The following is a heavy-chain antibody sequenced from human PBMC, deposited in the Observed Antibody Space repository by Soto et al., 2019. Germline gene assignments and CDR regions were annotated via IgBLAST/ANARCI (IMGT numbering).Heavy chain of an antibody. CDR2: ISGSDGKT. V-gene: IGHV3-23*01. CDR3: ARDLPRRFGYYDSSGYTTSSYNWFDP. D-gene: IGHD3-22*01. Sequence: PGGSLRLSCAASGFSFGSYALSWVRQAPGKGLEWVSTISGSDGKTFYADSVKGRFTISRDNSKNTLYLQMNSLRAEDTAVYYCARDLPRRFGYYDSSGYTTSSYNWFDPWGQGTLVTVSS. J-gene: IGHJ5*02. CDR1: GFSFGSYA.